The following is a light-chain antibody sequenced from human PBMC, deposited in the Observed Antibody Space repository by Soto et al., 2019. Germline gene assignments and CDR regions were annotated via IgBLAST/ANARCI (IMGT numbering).Light chain of an antibody. V-gene: IGKV3-20*01. CDR3: QDYGTSWT. Sequence: EIVLTQSPGTVSLSPGDRATLPCRASQSVSSNKLAWYQQKPGQAPRPLIYAESSRATGIPDRFSGSGSGTDFTLTINRLEPEDFAVYYRQDYGTSWTFGQGTKVDIK. J-gene: IGKJ1*01. CDR2: AES. CDR1: QSVSSNK.